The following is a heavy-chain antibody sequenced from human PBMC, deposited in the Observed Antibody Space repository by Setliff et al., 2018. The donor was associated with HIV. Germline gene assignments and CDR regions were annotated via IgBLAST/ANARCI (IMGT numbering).Heavy chain of an antibody. V-gene: IGHV3-21*01. D-gene: IGHD3-22*01. Sequence: GSLRLSCAASGFTFSSYSMNWVRQAPGKGLEWISSISSSSSYIYYADSVKGRFTISRDNAKNSLYLQMNSLRAEDTAVYYCARGRGGYYYAYFDYWGQGTLVTVSS. CDR2: ISSSSSYI. J-gene: IGHJ4*02. CDR3: ARGRGGYYYAYFDY. CDR1: GFTFSSYS.